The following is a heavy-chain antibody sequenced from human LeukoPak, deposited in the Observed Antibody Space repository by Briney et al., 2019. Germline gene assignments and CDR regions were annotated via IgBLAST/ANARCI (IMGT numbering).Heavy chain of an antibody. D-gene: IGHD3-16*01. CDR1: GYTLTGYY. CDR2: INASGGST. CDR3: ARAGGIYFDY. V-gene: IGHV1-46*01. Sequence: ASVKVSCKASGYTLTGYYIHWVRQAPGQGLEWMGIINASGGSTTYAQKFQGRVTMTRDTSTRTVYMELSSLRSEDTAVYYCARAGGIYFDYWGQGTLVTVSS. J-gene: IGHJ4*02.